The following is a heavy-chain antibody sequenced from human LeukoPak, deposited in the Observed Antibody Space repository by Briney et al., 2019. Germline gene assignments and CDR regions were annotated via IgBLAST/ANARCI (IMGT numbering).Heavy chain of an antibody. D-gene: IGHD6-19*01. Sequence: GGSLRLSCAVSGFSFAAEYMSWIRQAPGQGLEWVSYISNSGHYTNYADSVEGRFTISRDNAENSLYLQMSSLRAEDTAAYYCARSRGAGPGAYFDYWGQGTLVTVTS. V-gene: IGHV3-11*03. CDR1: GFSFAAEY. CDR2: ISNSGHYT. J-gene: IGHJ4*02. CDR3: ARSRGAGPGAYFDY.